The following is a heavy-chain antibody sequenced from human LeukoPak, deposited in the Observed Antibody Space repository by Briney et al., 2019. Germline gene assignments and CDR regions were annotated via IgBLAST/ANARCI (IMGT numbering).Heavy chain of an antibody. CDR3: ARDQYSYAHAAH. V-gene: IGHV3-66*01. CDR1: GFTVSSNY. J-gene: IGHJ4*02. Sequence: GGSLRLSCAASGFTVSSNYMSWVRQAPGKGLEWVSVIYSGGTTYYADSVKGRFTIPRDNSKNTLHLQINSLRAEDTAVYYCARDQYSYAHAAHWGQGTLVTVSS. CDR2: IYSGGTT. D-gene: IGHD5-18*01.